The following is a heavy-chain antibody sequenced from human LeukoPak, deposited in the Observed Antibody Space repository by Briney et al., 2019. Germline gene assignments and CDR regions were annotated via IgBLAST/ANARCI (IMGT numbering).Heavy chain of an antibody. J-gene: IGHJ5*02. Sequence: GGSLRLSCAASGFTFSSYAMHWVRQAPGKGLEWVAVISYDGSNKYYADSVKGRFTISRDSSKNTLYLQMNSLRAEDTAVYYCARDNPQAWGQGTLVTVSS. CDR1: GFTFSSYA. CDR3: ARDNPQA. V-gene: IGHV3-30*14. CDR2: ISYDGSNK.